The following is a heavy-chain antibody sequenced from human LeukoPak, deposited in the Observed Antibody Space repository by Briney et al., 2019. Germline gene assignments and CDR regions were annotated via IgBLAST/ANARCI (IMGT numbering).Heavy chain of an antibody. CDR3: ARDSFRYYYDSSGYQL. CDR1: GGSISSYY. V-gene: IGHV4-59*01. J-gene: IGHJ4*02. Sequence: PSETLSLTCTVSGGSISSYYWSWIRQPPGKGLEWIGYIYYSGSTNYNPSLKSRVTISVDTSKNQFSLKLSSVTAADTAVYYCARDSFRYYYDSSGYQLWGQGTLVTVSS. D-gene: IGHD3-22*01. CDR2: IYYSGST.